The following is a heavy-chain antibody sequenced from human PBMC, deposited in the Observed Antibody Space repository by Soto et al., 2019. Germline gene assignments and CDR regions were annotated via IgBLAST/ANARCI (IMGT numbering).Heavy chain of an antibody. CDR1: GFTFSDYY. Sequence: PGGSLRLSCAASGFTFSDYYMSWIRQAPGKGLEWVSGVNWNGGSTGYADSVKGRFTISRDNAKNSLYLQMNSLRAEDTAFYYCVRGASLNFDYWGQGTLVTVSS. CDR3: VRGASLNFDY. V-gene: IGHV3-20*04. CDR2: VNWNGGST. J-gene: IGHJ4*02. D-gene: IGHD1-26*01.